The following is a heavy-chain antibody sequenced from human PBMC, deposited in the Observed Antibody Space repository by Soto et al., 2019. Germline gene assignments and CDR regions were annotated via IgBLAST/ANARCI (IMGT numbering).Heavy chain of an antibody. CDR1: GFTSSSYA. J-gene: IGHJ3*02. CDR2: ISGSDGST. D-gene: IGHD4-17*01. CDR3: AKDPFTRVTLWAFDI. Sequence: GGSLRLSCAASGFTSSSYAMSWVRQAPGKGLEWVSTISGSDGSTYYADSVKGRFTISRDNSKNTLYLQMNSLRAEDTAVYYCAKDPFTRVTLWAFDIWGQGTMVTVSS. V-gene: IGHV3-23*01.